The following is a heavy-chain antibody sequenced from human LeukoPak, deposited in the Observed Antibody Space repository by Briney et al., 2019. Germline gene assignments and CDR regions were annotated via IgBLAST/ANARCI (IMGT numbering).Heavy chain of an antibody. J-gene: IGHJ4*02. V-gene: IGHV3-30*18. CDR3: AKEGQTPYSSKFSFDY. CDR2: ISSGGTTT. D-gene: IGHD6-13*01. CDR1: GVTFSSHG. Sequence: GGSLRLSCAASGVTFSSHGMHWVRQAPGKGLEWVAVISSGGTTTYYADSVKGRFIISSDNSKNTLNLQMNSLRIEDTAVYYCAKEGQTPYSSKFSFDYWGQGTLVTVSS.